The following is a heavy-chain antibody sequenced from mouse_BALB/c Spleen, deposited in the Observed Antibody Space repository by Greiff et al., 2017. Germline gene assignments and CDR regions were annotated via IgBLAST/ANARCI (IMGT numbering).Heavy chain of an antibody. D-gene: IGHD1-1*01. CDR3: ANYYGSSPAFAY. CDR1: GYAFSSYW. V-gene: IGHV1-80*01. J-gene: IGHJ3*01. Sequence: VQLQQSGAELVRPGSSVKISCKASGYAFSSYWMNWVKQRPGQGLEWIGQIYPGDGDTNYNGKFKGKATLTADKSSSTAYMQLSSLTSEDSAVYVCANYYGSSPAFAYWGQGTLVTVSA. CDR2: IYPGDGDT.